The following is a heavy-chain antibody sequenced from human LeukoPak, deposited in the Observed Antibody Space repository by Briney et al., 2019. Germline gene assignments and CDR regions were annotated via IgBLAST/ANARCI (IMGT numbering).Heavy chain of an antibody. V-gene: IGHV3-30*04. CDR1: GFTFNIYA. J-gene: IGHJ6*03. CDR2: ISYDGSKR. Sequence: AGGSLRLSCAASGFTFNIYAIHWVRQAPGKGLEWVTFISYDGSKRYYADSVMGRFTISRDNSKNRVYLQMNSLTPDDTALYYCARREYTYGTYYMDVWGKGTTGTVSS. CDR3: ARREYTYGTYYMDV. D-gene: IGHD5-18*01.